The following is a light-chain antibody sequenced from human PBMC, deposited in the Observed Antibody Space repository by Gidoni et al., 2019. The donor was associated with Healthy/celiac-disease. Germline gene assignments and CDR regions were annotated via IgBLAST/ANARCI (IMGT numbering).Light chain of an antibody. CDR3: QQYNNWPPLFT. V-gene: IGKV3-15*01. Sequence: EILMTQSPATLSVSPGERATLSCRASQSVSSNLAWYQQKPGQAPRLLIYGASTRATGIPARFSGSGCGTEFTITISSLQSEDFAVYYCQQYNNWPPLFTFGPGTKVDIK. CDR1: QSVSSN. CDR2: GAS. J-gene: IGKJ3*01.